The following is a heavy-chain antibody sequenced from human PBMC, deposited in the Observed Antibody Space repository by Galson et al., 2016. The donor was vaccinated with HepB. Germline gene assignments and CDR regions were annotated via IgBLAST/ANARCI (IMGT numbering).Heavy chain of an antibody. Sequence: SLRLSCAASGFTFSSYAMHWVRQAPGKGLEWVAVISYDGSNEYYADSMKGRFTISRDNSKNTLYLQMNSLRAENTAVYYCAKDRGDYWYFELWGRCSLVTVSS. J-gene: IGHJ2*01. V-gene: IGHV3-30*18. CDR1: GFTFSSYA. CDR2: ISYDGSNE. D-gene: IGHD3-16*01. CDR3: AKDRGDYWYFEL.